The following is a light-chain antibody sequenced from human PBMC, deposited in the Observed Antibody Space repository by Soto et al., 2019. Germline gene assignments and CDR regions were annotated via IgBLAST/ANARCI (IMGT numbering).Light chain of an antibody. Sequence: DIVMTQSPLSLPVTPGEPAFISCRSSQSLLHSNGYNYLDWYLQKPGQSPQLLIYLGSNRSSGVPDRFSGNGSGTDFTLKISRVEAEDVGVYYCMQALQTPLYTFGQGTKLEIK. CDR3: MQALQTPLYT. V-gene: IGKV2-28*01. J-gene: IGKJ2*01. CDR2: LGS. CDR1: QSLLHSNGYNY.